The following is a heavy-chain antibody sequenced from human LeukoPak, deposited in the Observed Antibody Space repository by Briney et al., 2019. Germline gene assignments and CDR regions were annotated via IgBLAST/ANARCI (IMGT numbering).Heavy chain of an antibody. CDR1: GFTFSSHA. Sequence: PGGSLRLSCAASGFTFSSHAMTWVRQAPGKGLEGGSGISDSGSSTYYADSVKGRFTVARDNHEKTLYLEMKSLRADDTAVYYCAANWVPSDYWGRGTLVTVSS. CDR2: ISDSGSST. V-gene: IGHV3-23*01. J-gene: IGHJ4*02. D-gene: IGHD3-16*01. CDR3: AANWVPSDY.